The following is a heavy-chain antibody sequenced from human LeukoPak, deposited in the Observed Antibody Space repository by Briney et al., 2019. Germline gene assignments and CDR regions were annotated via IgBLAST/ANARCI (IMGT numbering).Heavy chain of an antibody. Sequence: KAGGSLRLSCAASGLTFSNYNMNWVRQAPGKGLEWVSSITSSSSYMYYADSVKGRFTISRDNAKNSLYLQMNSLRAEDTAVYYCARDSTSGYVKRFDYWGQGTLVTVSS. CDR2: ITSSSSYM. CDR3: ARDSTSGYVKRFDY. CDR1: GLTFSNYN. D-gene: IGHD5-12*01. V-gene: IGHV3-21*01. J-gene: IGHJ4*02.